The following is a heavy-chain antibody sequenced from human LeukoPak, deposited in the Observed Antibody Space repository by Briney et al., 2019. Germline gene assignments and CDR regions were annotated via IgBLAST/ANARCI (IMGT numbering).Heavy chain of an antibody. CDR3: ARDSPIRSMDV. J-gene: IGHJ6*03. CDR2: IYYSGIT. CDR1: GGSISNYY. D-gene: IGHD3-16*01. V-gene: IGHV4-59*01. Sequence: SETLSLTCTVSGGSISNYYWNYIRQPPGKGLEWIGYIYYSGITNYNPSLKSRVTISVDTSKNQFSLKLSSVTAADTAVYYCARDSPIRSMDVWGKGTTVTVPS.